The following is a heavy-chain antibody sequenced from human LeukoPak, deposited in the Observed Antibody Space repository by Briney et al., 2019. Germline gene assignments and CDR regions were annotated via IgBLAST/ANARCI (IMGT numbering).Heavy chain of an antibody. CDR2: ISGSGGST. Sequence: PGGPLRLSCAASGFTFSSYAMSWVRQAPGKGLEWVSAISGSGGSTYYADSVKGRFTISRDNSKNTLYLQMNSLRAEDTAVYYCAKFIAVFSGMDVWGQGTTVTVSS. CDR1: GFTFSSYA. V-gene: IGHV3-23*01. CDR3: AKFIAVFSGMDV. J-gene: IGHJ6*02. D-gene: IGHD6-19*01.